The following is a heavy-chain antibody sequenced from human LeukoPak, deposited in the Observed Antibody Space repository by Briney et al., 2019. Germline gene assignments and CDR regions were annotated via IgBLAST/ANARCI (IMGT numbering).Heavy chain of an antibody. CDR3: ARNYYDSSGYKYAFDY. CDR2: IYTSGST. V-gene: IGHV4-4*07. CDR1: GGSISNYH. D-gene: IGHD3-22*01. J-gene: IGHJ4*02. Sequence: SETLSLTCTVSGGSISNYHWSWIRQPAGKGLELIGRIYTSGSTNYNPSLKSRVTMSIDTSKNQFSLKLSSVTAADTAVYYCARNYYDSSGYKYAFDYWGQGTLVTVSS.